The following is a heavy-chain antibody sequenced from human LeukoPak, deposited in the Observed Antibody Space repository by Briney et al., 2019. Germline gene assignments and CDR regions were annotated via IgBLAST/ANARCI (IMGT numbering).Heavy chain of an antibody. CDR2: INPNSGGT. CDR1: GYTFIGYY. V-gene: IGHV1-2*02. CDR3: ARGRVYYDFWSGYSGFDY. J-gene: IGHJ4*02. D-gene: IGHD3-3*01. Sequence: ASVKVSCQASGYTFIGYYMHWVRQAPGQGLEWMGWINPNSGGTNYAQKFQGRVTMTRDTSISTAYMELSRLRSDDTAVYYCARGRVYYDFWSGYSGFDYWGQGTLVTVSS.